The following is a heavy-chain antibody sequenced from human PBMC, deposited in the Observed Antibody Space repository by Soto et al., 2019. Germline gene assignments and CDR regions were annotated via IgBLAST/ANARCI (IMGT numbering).Heavy chain of an antibody. V-gene: IGHV4-39*01. CDR1: GDSISSNSHY. CDR3: ARLFNGNYYIDY. J-gene: IGHJ4*01. CDR2: VFHSGST. Sequence: KTSATLSLTCTVSGDSISSNSHYWGWIRQSPGKGLEWIGSVFHSGSTKYNASLKSRVTISVDTSKDQFSLRLSSVTVADTAIYYCARLFNGNYYIDYWGQGTQVTVSS. D-gene: IGHD1-26*01.